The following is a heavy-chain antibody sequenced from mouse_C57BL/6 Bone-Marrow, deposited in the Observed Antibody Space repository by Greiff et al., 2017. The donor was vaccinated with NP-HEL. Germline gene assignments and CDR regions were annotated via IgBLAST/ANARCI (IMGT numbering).Heavy chain of an antibody. D-gene: IGHD2-3*01. V-gene: IGHV10-3*01. CDR2: IRSKSSNSAT. J-gene: IGHJ4*01. CDR3: VSSYDGTGMDD. Sequence: EVQGVESGGGLVQPKGSLKLSCAASGFTFNTYALHWVRQAPGQGLEWVARIRSKSSNSATYYAVSVQDRFTISRGDSQSMLHLQMNNLKTEDTAMYYCVSSYDGTGMDDWGKGTSVTVSS. CDR1: GFTFNTYA.